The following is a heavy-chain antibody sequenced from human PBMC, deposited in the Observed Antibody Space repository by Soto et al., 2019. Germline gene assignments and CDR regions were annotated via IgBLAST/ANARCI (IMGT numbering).Heavy chain of an antibody. CDR1: GGTFSSYA. CDR2: IIPIFGTA. Sequence: ASVKVSCKASGGTFSSYAISWVRQAPGQGLEWMGGIIPIFGTAIYAQKFQGRVTMTEDTSTDTAYMELSSLRSGDTAVYYCATRREHCTNGVCYVRDDPHGYDAFDIWGQGTMVTVSS. V-gene: IGHV1-69*06. D-gene: IGHD2-8*01. J-gene: IGHJ3*02. CDR3: ATRREHCTNGVCYVRDDPHGYDAFDI.